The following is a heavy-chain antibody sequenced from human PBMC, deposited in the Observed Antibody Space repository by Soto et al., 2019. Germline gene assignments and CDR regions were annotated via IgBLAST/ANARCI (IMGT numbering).Heavy chain of an antibody. J-gene: IGHJ3*02. V-gene: IGHV3-30-3*01. D-gene: IGHD3-22*01. Sequence: GGSLRLSCAASGFTFSSYAMHWVRQAPGKGLEWVAVISYNGSNKYYADSVKGRFTISRDNSKNSLYLQMNSLRAEDTAVYYCARGTYYYDSSGQIWGQGTMVTVSS. CDR1: GFTFSSYA. CDR3: ARGTYYYDSSGQI. CDR2: ISYNGSNK.